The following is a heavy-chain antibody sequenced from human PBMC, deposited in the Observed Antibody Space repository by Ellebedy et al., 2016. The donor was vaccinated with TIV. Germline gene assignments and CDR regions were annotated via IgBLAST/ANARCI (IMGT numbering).Heavy chain of an antibody. J-gene: IGHJ4*02. CDR1: GFTFSTYW. Sequence: GESLKISCVASGFTFSTYWMHWVRQAPGKGLEWVSSISSSGNYRYHGDSVKGRFTISRDNAKNSLYLQMNSLRAEDTAVYYCAREKSGHKWNDGFDSWGQGTLVTVSS. CDR2: ISSSGNYR. D-gene: IGHD1-1*01. V-gene: IGHV3-21*01. CDR3: AREKSGHKWNDGFDS.